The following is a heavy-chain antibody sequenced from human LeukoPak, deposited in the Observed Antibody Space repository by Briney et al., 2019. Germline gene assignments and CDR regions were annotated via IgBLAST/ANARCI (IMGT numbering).Heavy chain of an antibody. J-gene: IGHJ4*02. CDR2: IYYSGST. Sequence: SETLSLTCSVSGDSISSSSYYWGWIRQPPGKGLEWIGSIYYSGSTYYNPSLKSRVTISVDTSKNQFSLKLSSVTAADTAVYYCARDFPTANYYDSSGPMAFDYWGQGTLVTVSS. CDR1: GDSISSSSYY. CDR3: ARDFPTANYYDSSGPMAFDY. D-gene: IGHD3-22*01. V-gene: IGHV4-39*07.